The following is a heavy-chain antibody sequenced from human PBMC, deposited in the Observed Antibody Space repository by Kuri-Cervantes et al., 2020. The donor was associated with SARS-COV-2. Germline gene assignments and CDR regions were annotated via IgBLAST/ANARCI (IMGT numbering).Heavy chain of an antibody. CDR1: GGSISSSSYY. J-gene: IGHJ5*02. CDR3: ARQMMSSITIFGVVITRNWFDP. V-gene: IGHV4-39*01. CDR2: IYYSGST. Sequence: GSLRLSCTVSGGSISSSSYYWGWIRQPPGKGLEWIGSIYYSGSTHYNPPLKSRVTISVDTSKNQFSLKLSSVTAADTAVYYCARQMMSSITIFGVVITRNWFDPWGQGTLVTVSS. D-gene: IGHD3-3*01.